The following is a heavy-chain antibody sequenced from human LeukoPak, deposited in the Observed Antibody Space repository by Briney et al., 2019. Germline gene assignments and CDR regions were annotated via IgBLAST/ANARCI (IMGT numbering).Heavy chain of an antibody. D-gene: IGHD2-2*01. V-gene: IGHV3-23*01. J-gene: IGHJ4*02. Sequence: GGSLRLSCAASKFTFSSYAMSWVRQAPGKGLEWVSGISGSGGNTYCADSVKGRFTISRDNSKNTLYLQMNSLRAEDTAVYYCAKVGQPYCSSASCYHFDYWGQGTLVTVSS. CDR2: ISGSGGNT. CDR1: KFTFSSYA. CDR3: AKVGQPYCSSASCYHFDY.